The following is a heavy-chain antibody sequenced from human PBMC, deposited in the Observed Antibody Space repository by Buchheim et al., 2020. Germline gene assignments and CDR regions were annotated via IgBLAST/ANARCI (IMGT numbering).Heavy chain of an antibody. Sequence: QVQLVESGGGVVQPGRSLRVSCAASGFTFSSFAIHWVRQAPGKGLEWVAVIWYDGSNKYYADSVKGRFTIFKDNSKNTPLLQMNSLRAEDTAVYYCAKHSRQLGLDYWGPGTL. J-gene: IGHJ4*02. CDR3: AKHSRQLGLDY. D-gene: IGHD6-13*01. CDR2: IWYDGSNK. CDR1: GFTFSSFA. V-gene: IGHV3-33*03.